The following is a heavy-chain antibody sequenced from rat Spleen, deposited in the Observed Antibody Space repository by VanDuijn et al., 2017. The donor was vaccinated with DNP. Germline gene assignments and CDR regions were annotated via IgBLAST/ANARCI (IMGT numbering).Heavy chain of an antibody. CDR3: ARDQGYGGYTP. V-gene: IGHV5-58*01. CDR2: ISTDGGSA. D-gene: IGHD1-11*01. CDR1: GFSFSSFW. J-gene: IGHJ2*01. Sequence: EVQLVETGGGSVQPGRSLKLSCVASGFSFSSFWMYWIRQAPGKGLDWVSSISTDGGSAYYSDSVKGRFTISRDNAENTVYLQMNSLRSEDTATYYCARDQGYGGYTPWGQGVMVTVSS.